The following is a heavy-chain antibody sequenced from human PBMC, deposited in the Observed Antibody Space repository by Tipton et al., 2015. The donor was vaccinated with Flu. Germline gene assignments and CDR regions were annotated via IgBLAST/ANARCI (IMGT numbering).Heavy chain of an antibody. CDR1: GGSLSSFY. J-gene: IGHJ4*02. D-gene: IGHD3-10*01. CDR2: IYSSGST. Sequence: GLVKPSETLSLTCTVSGGSLSSFYWSWIRQPAGKGLEWIGRIYSSGSTNVSPSFKSRLTMSVDASTNQFSLTLSSVTAADTAIYYCARGSGSGTFVIFDFWGQGTLVTVSS. V-gene: IGHV4-4*07. CDR3: ARGSGSGTFVIFDF.